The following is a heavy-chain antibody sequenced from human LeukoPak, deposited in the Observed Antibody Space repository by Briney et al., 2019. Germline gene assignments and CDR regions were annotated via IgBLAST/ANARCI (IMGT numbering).Heavy chain of an antibody. CDR1: GFIFNTYV. D-gene: IGHD3-22*01. CDR2: IWYDGNYR. CDR3: ARQEIRDSTISGVYYPYYLGS. J-gene: IGHJ4*02. Sequence: GGSLGLSCAASGFIFNTYVMHWVRQAPGKGLEWVAIIWYDGNYRYYPDSVRGRFTISRDNSKNTLYLQMNSLRAEDTAVYYCARQEIRDSTISGVYYPYYLGSWGQGTLVTVSS. V-gene: IGHV3-33*01.